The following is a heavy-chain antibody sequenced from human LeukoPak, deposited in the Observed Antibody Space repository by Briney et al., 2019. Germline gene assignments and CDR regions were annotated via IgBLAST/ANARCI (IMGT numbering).Heavy chain of an antibody. J-gene: IGHJ6*02. D-gene: IGHD3-10*01. CDR1: GFTVSSNY. Sequence: GGPLRLSCAASGFTVSSNYMSWVRQAPGKGLEWVSVIYSGGSTYYADSVKGRFTISRDNSKNTLYLQMNSLRAEDTAVYYCARDYYGSGSYYYYYGMDVWGQGTTVTVSS. CDR2: IYSGGST. CDR3: ARDYYGSGSYYYYYGMDV. V-gene: IGHV3-66*01.